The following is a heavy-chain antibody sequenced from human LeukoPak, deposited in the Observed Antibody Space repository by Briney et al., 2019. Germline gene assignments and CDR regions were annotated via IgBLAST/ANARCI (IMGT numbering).Heavy chain of an antibody. D-gene: IGHD3-22*01. CDR1: GGSISRSSYY. CDR2: IYYSGTT. V-gene: IGHV4-39*01. Sequence: PSETLSLTCNVAGGSISRSSYYWGWLRQPPGKGLQWVASIYYSGTTQYNPALRSRVTVTVDTSKNQCSLTLTSVTAADTGVYYCAQHNYFYDVTVYSSFDFWGQGALVTVSS. CDR3: AQHNYFYDVTVYSSFDF. J-gene: IGHJ4*02.